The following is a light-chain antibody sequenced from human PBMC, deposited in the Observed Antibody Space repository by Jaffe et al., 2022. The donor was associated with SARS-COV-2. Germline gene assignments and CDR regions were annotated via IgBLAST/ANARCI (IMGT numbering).Light chain of an antibody. CDR1: QSVSGSH. CDR3: QQYGSSLLT. Sequence: EIVLTQSPGTLSLSPGERATLSCRASQSVSGSHLAWYQQKPGQAPRLLIYGASSRATGIPDRFSGSGSGTDFTLTISRLEPEDFAVYYCQQYGSSLLTFGGGTKVEIK. J-gene: IGKJ4*01. V-gene: IGKV3-20*01. CDR2: GAS.